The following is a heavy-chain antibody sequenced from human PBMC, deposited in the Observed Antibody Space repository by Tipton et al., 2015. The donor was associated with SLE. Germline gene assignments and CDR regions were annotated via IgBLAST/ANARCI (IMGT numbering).Heavy chain of an antibody. V-gene: IGHV4-59*11. Sequence: TLSLTCSVSGDSMRNQYWSWIRQPPGKGLEWIGYVYYSGSTIYNPSLQSRVTISVDTSKNRFSLKLNSVTAADTAVYFCARNLATVTSIDAFDLWSQGTMVTVSS. CDR1: GDSMRNQY. D-gene: IGHD4-17*01. CDR3: ARNLATVTSIDAFDL. CDR2: VYYSGST. J-gene: IGHJ3*01.